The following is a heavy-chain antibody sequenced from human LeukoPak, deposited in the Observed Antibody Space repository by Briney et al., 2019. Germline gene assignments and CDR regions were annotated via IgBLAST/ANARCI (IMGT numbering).Heavy chain of an antibody. V-gene: IGHV3-48*04. CDR2: IINSDSTI. J-gene: IGHJ4*02. Sequence: PGGSLRLSCAASGFTFTTYGMTWVRQAPGKGLDWVSHIINSDSTIYYANSVRGRFTISRDNGKNSLYLQMNSLKVEDTAVYYCARVLVAGSGNYWYYFDNWGQGTLVTVSS. D-gene: IGHD3-10*01. CDR1: GFTFTTYG. CDR3: ARVLVAGSGNYWYYFDN.